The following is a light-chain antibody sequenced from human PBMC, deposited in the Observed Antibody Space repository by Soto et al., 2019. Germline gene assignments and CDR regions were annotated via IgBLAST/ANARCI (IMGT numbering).Light chain of an antibody. J-gene: IGLJ2*01. V-gene: IGLV2-23*01. CDR2: EGS. CDR1: SSDVGSYKF. CDR3: CSHADISPLV. Sequence: QSALPQPASGYGSPGQSITISCTGTSSDVGSYKFVSGYQQYPGKAPKLMIYEGSKRPSGVSNRFSGYKSGNTASLTISGLLAEDEAHYYCCSHADISPLVFVGGTKLTLL.